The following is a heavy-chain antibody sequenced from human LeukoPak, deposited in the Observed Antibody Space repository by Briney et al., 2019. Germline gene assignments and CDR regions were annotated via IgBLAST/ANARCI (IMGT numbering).Heavy chain of an antibody. CDR1: GGSISSYH. Sequence: KSSETLSLTCTVSGGSISSYHWSWIRQPAGKGLEWIGRIYTSGSTNYNPSLKSRVTMSVDTSKNQFSLKLSSVTAADTAVYYCARDGGMLPAAIAWFDPWGQGTLVAVSS. J-gene: IGHJ5*02. CDR2: IYTSGST. CDR3: ARDGGMLPAAIAWFDP. D-gene: IGHD2-2*01. V-gene: IGHV4-4*07.